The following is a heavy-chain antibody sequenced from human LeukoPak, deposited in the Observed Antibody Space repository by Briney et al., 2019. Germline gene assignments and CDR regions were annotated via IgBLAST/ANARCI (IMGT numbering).Heavy chain of an antibody. CDR2: IWYDGGDI. V-gene: IGHV3-30*02. CDR1: GFSFSSYG. J-gene: IGHJ5*02. Sequence: GGSLRLSCAASGFSFSSYGMHWVRQPPGKGLEWVGAIWYDGGDIHYEESVKGRFTISRDKSTNTVYLQMNSLRFEDTAMYYCAKNLFDPWGQGTLVTVSS. CDR3: AKNLFDP.